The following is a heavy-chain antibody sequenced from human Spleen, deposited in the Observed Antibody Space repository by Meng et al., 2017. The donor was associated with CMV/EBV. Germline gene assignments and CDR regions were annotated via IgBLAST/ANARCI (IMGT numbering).Heavy chain of an antibody. CDR2: INGSGGST. CDR1: GFTFSSCA. CDR3: AKGLERDHCSSTSCYYLYYYGMDV. Sequence: GESLKISCAASGFTFSSCAMSWVRQAPGKGLEWVSVINGSGGSTYYADSVKGRFTISRDNSKNTLYLQMNSLRAEDTAVYYCAKGLERDHCSSTSCYYLYYYGMDVWGQGTTVTVSS. V-gene: IGHV3-23*01. D-gene: IGHD2-2*01. J-gene: IGHJ6*02.